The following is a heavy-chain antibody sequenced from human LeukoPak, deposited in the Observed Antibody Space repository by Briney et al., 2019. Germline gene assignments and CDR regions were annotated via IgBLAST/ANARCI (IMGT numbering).Heavy chain of an antibody. Sequence: GGSLRLSCAASGFNFGSYSLNRVRQAPGKGLEWVSSISSSGTYIYYADSVRGRFTISRDNARDSLFLQMNSLRDEDTAVYYCARGPDYYGGIGYYSEYWGREPWSPSPQ. CDR3: ARGPDYYGGIGYYSEY. CDR1: GFNFGSYS. J-gene: IGHJ4*02. D-gene: IGHD3-22*01. V-gene: IGHV3-21*01. CDR2: ISSSGTYI.